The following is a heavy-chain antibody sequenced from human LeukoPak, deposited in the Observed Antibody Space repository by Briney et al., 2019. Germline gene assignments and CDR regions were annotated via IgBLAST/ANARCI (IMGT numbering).Heavy chain of an antibody. V-gene: IGHV4-61*02. D-gene: IGHD3-3*01. Sequence: SETLSLTCTVSGGSISSGSYYWSWIRRPAGKGLEWIGRIYTSGSTNYNPSLKSRVTISVDTSKNQFSLKLSSVTAADTAVYYCARDYSLWSGSNFDYWGQGTLVTVSS. CDR3: ARDYSLWSGSNFDY. J-gene: IGHJ4*02. CDR2: IYTSGST. CDR1: GGSISSGSYY.